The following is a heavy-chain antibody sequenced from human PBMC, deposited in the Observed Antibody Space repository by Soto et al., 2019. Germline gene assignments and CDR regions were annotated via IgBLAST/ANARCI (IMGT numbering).Heavy chain of an antibody. CDR2: IRSKSNTYAT. Sequence: GSLRLSCAASGFTFSDSAIHWVRQASGKGLEWVCRIRSKSNTYATAYAASVKGRFTISRDDSKNTAYLQMNSLKNEDTAVYYCATGYCSSTRCFSPSFDYWGQETLVTVSS. D-gene: IGHD2-2*01. V-gene: IGHV3-73*01. J-gene: IGHJ4*02. CDR3: ATGYCSSTRCFSPSFDY. CDR1: GFTFSDSA.